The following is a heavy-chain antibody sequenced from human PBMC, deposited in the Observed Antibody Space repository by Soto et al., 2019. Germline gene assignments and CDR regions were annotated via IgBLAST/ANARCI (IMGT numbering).Heavy chain of an antibody. V-gene: IGHV1-69*04. J-gene: IGHJ6*03. CDR2: IIPILGIA. D-gene: IGHD2-2*01. Sequence: SVKVSCKASGGTFSSYTISWVRQAPGQGLEWMGRIIPILGIANYAQKFQGRVTITADKSTSTAYMELSSLRSEDTAVYYCARDLPSCSSTSCYGFYDYYYYMEVWGKGTTVTVSS. CDR1: GGTFSSYT. CDR3: ARDLPSCSSTSCYGFYDYYYYMEV.